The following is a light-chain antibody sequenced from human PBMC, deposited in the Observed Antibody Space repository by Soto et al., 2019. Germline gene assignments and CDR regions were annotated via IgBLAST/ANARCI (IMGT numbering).Light chain of an antibody. CDR3: QSYDSSLSGSGV. V-gene: IGLV1-40*01. J-gene: IGLJ1*01. CDR2: ENN. Sequence: QSVLTQPPSVSGAPGQRVTISCTGSSSNIGAGYDVHWYQQVPGTAPKLLIYENNNRPSGVPDRFSGSKSGTSASLAITGLQAEDEADYYCQSYDSSLSGSGVFGTGTKLTVL. CDR1: SSNIGAGYD.